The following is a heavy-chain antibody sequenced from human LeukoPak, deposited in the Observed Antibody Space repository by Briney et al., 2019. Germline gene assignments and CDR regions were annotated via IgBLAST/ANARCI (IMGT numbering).Heavy chain of an antibody. Sequence: GGSLRLSCAASGFTFSNYWMHWVRQAPGKGLVWVSRINSDGGSPSYADSVKGRFTISRDNAKNTLYLQMNSLRAEDTAVYYCAKTDFYYFDYWGQGTLVTVSS. V-gene: IGHV3-74*01. D-gene: IGHD2/OR15-2a*01. CDR2: INSDGGSP. CDR3: AKTDFYYFDY. CDR1: GFTFSNYW. J-gene: IGHJ4*02.